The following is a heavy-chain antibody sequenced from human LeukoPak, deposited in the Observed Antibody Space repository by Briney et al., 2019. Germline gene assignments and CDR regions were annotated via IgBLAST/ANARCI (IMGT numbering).Heavy chain of an antibody. J-gene: IGHJ4*02. Sequence: PGRSLRLSCAASGFIFDDYAMHWVRQAPGKGLEWVSGISWNSGSIGYADSVKGRFTISRDNAKNSLYLQMNSLRAEDMALYYCAKDRGSGSYYISYFDYWGQGTLVTVSS. CDR2: ISWNSGSI. D-gene: IGHD3-10*01. V-gene: IGHV3-9*03. CDR1: GFIFDDYA. CDR3: AKDRGSGSYYISYFDY.